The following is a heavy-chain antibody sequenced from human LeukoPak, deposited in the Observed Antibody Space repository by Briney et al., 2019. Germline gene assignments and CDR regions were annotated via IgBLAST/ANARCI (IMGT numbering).Heavy chain of an antibody. J-gene: IGHJ4*02. V-gene: IGHV4-59*01. Sequence: PSETLSLTCTASGGSISSYYWSWIRQPPGKGLEWIGYIYYSGSTNYNPSLKSRVTISVDTSKNQFSLKLSSVTAADTAVYYCARRLERRSPFDYWGQGTLVTVSS. CDR2: IYYSGST. CDR1: GGSISSYY. D-gene: IGHD1-1*01. CDR3: ARRLERRSPFDY.